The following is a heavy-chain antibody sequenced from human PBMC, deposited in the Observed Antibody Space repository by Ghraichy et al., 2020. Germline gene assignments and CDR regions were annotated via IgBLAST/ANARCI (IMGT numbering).Heavy chain of an antibody. Sequence: LSLTCAASGFIFSRYWMSWVRQAPGKGLEWVANIKEDGGEKYFLDSVRRRFTISRDNAKNSLFLKMNNLRAEDTGVYYCARDLGLGSPSDYWGQGTVVTVSS. CDR2: IKEDGGEK. CDR3: ARDLGLGSPSDY. CDR1: GFIFSRYW. V-gene: IGHV3-7*01. J-gene: IGHJ4*02. D-gene: IGHD7-27*01.